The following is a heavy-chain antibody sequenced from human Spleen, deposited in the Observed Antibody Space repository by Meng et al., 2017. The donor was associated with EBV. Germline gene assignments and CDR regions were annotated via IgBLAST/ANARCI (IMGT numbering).Heavy chain of an antibody. CDR1: GGSFSYLN. CDR2: VNPGVNS. CDR3: VRGLEYSSGSGDY. J-gene: IGHJ4*02. V-gene: IGHV4-34*01. Sequence: VQLEQWGEVLFNLLESRCLTWAVIGGSFSYLNWGWSRQPPGKGLEWIGEVNPGVNSNYNPSLKSRVTISVDTSKNELSLKVTSVTAAETAVYYCVRGLEYSSGSGDYWGQGTLVTVSS. D-gene: IGHD6-19*01.